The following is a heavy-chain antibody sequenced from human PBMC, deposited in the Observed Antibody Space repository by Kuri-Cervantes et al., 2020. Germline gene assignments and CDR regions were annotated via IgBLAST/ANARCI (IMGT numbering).Heavy chain of an antibody. CDR2: IYHSWRT. J-gene: IGHJ5*02. CDR3: ARVVWNGGARFDP. CDR1: GGSISSSKW. D-gene: IGHD3-16*01. V-gene: IGHV4-4*02. Sequence: SETLSLTCAVSGGSISSSKWWSWVRQAPGKGLEWIGEIYHSWRTKYNPSHKRRVTISVDKYKNQFSLKLSSVTGADKAVYYCARVVWNGGARFDPWGQGTLVTVSS.